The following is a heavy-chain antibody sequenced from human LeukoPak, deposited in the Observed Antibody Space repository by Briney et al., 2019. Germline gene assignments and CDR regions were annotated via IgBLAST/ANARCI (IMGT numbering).Heavy chain of an antibody. J-gene: IGHJ4*02. V-gene: IGHV4-34*01. CDR1: GGSFSGYY. CDR3: ARVSGYSYGYGH. D-gene: IGHD5-18*01. Sequence: SETLSLTCAVYGGSFSGYYWSWIRQPPGKGLEWIGEINHSGSTNYNPSLKSRVTISVDTSKNQFSLKLSSVTAADTAVYYCARVSGYSYGYGHWGQGTLVTVSS. CDR2: INHSGST.